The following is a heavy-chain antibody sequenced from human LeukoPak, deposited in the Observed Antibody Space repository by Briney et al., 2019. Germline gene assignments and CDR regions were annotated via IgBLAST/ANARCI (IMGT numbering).Heavy chain of an antibody. V-gene: IGHV3-30*18. D-gene: IGHD1-7*01. CDR2: ISYDGANK. CDR3: AKEHVLKGTADY. J-gene: IGHJ4*02. Sequence: GRSLRLSCAASGFTFSSYGIHWVRQAPGKGLEWVGVISYDGANKYYADSVKGRFTISRDNSKNTLCLQMNGLRAEDTAVYYCAKEHVLKGTADYWGQGTLVTVSS. CDR1: GFTFSSYG.